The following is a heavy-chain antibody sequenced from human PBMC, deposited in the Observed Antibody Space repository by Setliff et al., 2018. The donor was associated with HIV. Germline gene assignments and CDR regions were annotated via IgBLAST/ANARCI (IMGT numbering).Heavy chain of an antibody. Sequence: SETLSLTCAVYGGSFSGYYWSWIRQPPGKGLEWIGEINHSGSTNYNPSLKRRVSISVDTSKNQFSLKLTSLTAAGTAVYYCARGRLAVTGTRYFQYWGQGTLVTVPQ. D-gene: IGHD6-19*01. V-gene: IGHV4-34*01. CDR2: INHSGST. CDR3: ARGRLAVTGTRYFQY. CDR1: GGSFSGYY. J-gene: IGHJ1*01.